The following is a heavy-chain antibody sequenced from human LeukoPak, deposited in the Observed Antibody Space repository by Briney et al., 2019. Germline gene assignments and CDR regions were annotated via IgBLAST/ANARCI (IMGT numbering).Heavy chain of an antibody. CDR2: INPNSGGT. V-gene: IGHV1-2*02. CDR1: GYTFTSYD. CDR3: ARDYVDTAMVLPLDY. Sequence: ASVKVSCKASGYTFTSYDINWVRQATGQGLEWMGWINPNSGGTNYAQKFQGRVTMTRDTSISTAYMELSRLRSDDTAVYYCARDYVDTAMVLPLDYWGRGTLVTVSS. D-gene: IGHD5-18*01. J-gene: IGHJ4*02.